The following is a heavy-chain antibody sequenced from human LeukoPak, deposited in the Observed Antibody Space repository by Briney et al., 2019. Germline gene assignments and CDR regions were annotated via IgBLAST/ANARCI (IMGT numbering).Heavy chain of an antibody. J-gene: IGHJ6*03. CDR1: GFTFSSYS. Sequence: GGSLRLSCAASGFTFSSYSMNWVRQGPGKGLEWVSYISSTGRTIYYADSVKGRFTISRDNAKNSLYLQMNSLRAEDTAVYYCAKDSYYYYIDVWGKGTTVTVSS. CDR2: ISSTGRTI. CDR3: AKDSYYYYIDV. V-gene: IGHV3-48*01.